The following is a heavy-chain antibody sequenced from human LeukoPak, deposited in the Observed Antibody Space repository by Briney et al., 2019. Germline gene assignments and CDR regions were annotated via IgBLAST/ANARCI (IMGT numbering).Heavy chain of an antibody. CDR2: ISGDGTTT. V-gene: IGHV3-74*01. Sequence: PGGSLRLSCTVSGFTFSNDWMHWVRHAPGKGLLWVSRISGDGTTTNYADPVKGRFTISRDNAKNTLYLQMNSLRAEDTAVYYCARGIVVVPASDYYMDVWGKGTTVTVSS. CDR3: ARGIVVVPASDYYMDV. J-gene: IGHJ6*03. D-gene: IGHD2-2*01. CDR1: GFTFSNDW.